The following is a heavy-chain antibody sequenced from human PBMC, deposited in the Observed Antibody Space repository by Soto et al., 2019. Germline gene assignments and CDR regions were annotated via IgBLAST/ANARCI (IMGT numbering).Heavy chain of an antibody. J-gene: IGHJ3*02. CDR2: IIPIFGTA. D-gene: IGHD3-22*01. Sequence: SVKVSCKASGGTFSSYAISWVRQAPGQGLEWMGGIIPIFGTANYAQKFQGRVTITADKSTSTACMELSSLRSEDTAVYYCATYYYDSSGYYGSAFDIWGQGTMVTVSS. CDR3: ATYYYDSSGYYGSAFDI. V-gene: IGHV1-69*06. CDR1: GGTFSSYA.